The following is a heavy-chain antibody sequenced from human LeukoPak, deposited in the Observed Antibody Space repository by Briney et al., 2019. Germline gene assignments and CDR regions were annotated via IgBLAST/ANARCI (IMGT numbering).Heavy chain of an antibody. D-gene: IGHD6-13*01. V-gene: IGHV3-43*01. Sequence: GGSLRLSCAASGFTFDDYTMHWVRQAPGKGLEWVSLISWDGGSTYYADSVKGRFTISRDNSKNSLYLQMNSLRTEDTALYCCAKGPKYSSSWHYFDYWGQGTLVTVSS. CDR3: AKGPKYSSSWHYFDY. CDR1: GFTFDDYT. CDR2: ISWDGGST. J-gene: IGHJ4*02.